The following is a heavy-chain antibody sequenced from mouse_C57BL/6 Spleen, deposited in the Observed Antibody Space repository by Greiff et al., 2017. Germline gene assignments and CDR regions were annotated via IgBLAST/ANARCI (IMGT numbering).Heavy chain of an antibody. J-gene: IGHJ2*01. D-gene: IGHD1-1*01. CDR1: GYTFTDYN. Sequence: EVQLQQSGPELVKPGASVKMSCKASGYTFTDYNMHWVKQSHGKSLEWIGYINPNNGGTSYNQKFKGKATLTVNKSSSTAYMELRSLTSEDSAVYYCARSKEDTTVVASPLDYWGQGTTLTVSS. V-gene: IGHV1-22*01. CDR3: ARSKEDTTVVASPLDY. CDR2: INPNNGGT.